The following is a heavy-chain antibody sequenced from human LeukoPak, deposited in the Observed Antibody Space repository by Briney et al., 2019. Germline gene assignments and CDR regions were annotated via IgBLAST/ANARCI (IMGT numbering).Heavy chain of an antibody. CDR1: GGSLSSVDYY. CDR2: IYHSGYT. Sequence: SETLSLTWTVSGGSLSSVDYYWTWIRQHPGKGLAWIGYIYHSGYTYYNPSLKSRVTMSLDTSKNKFSLKLSSVTAADTAVYYCVRGRYDSSGYNYGYFDLWGRGTLVTVSS. V-gene: IGHV4-31*02. J-gene: IGHJ2*01. CDR3: VRGRYDSSGYNYGYFDL. D-gene: IGHD3-22*01.